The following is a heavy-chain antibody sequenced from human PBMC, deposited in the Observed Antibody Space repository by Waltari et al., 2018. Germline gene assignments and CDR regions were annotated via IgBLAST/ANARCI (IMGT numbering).Heavy chain of an antibody. V-gene: IGHV4-38-2*01. CDR1: GYSISSGYY. D-gene: IGHD2-15*01. CDR3: AAEGYCSGGSCYPDY. Sequence: QVQLQESGPGLVKPSETLSLTCAVSGYSISSGYYWGWIRQPPGKGLEWIGSIYHSGRTYYNPSLKSRVTISVDTSKNQFSLKLSSVTAADTAVYYCAAEGYCSGGSCYPDYWGQGTLVTVSS. CDR2: IYHSGRT. J-gene: IGHJ4*02.